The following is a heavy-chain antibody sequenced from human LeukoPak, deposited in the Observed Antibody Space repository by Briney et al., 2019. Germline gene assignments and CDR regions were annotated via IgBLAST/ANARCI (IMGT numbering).Heavy chain of an antibody. D-gene: IGHD6-19*01. CDR2: IIPMFGTP. CDR1: GGTFTSYA. V-gene: IGHV1-69*13. J-gene: IGHJ4*02. CDR3: ARFAHSSGWSNHFDF. Sequence: SVKVSCKASGGTFTSYAINWMRQAPGQGLEWMGGIIPMFGTPNYAQLLQGRITITADESTNTAYMELSSLRSEDTAVYYCARFAHSSGWSNHFDFWGQGTLVTVSS.